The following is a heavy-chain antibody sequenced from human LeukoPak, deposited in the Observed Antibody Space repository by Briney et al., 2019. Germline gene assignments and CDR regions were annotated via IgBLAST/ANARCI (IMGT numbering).Heavy chain of an antibody. CDR3: ARGGWSLDY. CDR1: GGSLSGNY. D-gene: IGHD3-3*01. V-gene: IGHV4-59*01. J-gene: IGHJ4*02. Sequence: PSETLSLTCTVSGGSLSGNYWSWIRPPPRTGLEWIGYIYYSGSTNYNPSLESRVTISVDTSKNQFSLKVSSVTAADTAVYYCARGGWSLDYWGQGTLVTVSS. CDR2: IYYSGST.